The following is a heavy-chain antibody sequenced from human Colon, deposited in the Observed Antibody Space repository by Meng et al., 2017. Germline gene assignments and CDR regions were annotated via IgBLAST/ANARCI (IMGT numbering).Heavy chain of an antibody. CDR1: GASISSEAFY. V-gene: IGHV4-31*03. Sequence: VQLPESGPGLVQPSQTLSLTCTVSGASISSEAFYWGWIRQHPGKGLEWIGYMHYSGIANYNPSLNSRIAISVDTSKNHFSLKLSSVTAADTAVYYCARYRYDSSSYSNFFDPWGQGTLVTVSS. CDR2: MHYSGIA. J-gene: IGHJ5*02. CDR3: ARYRYDSSSYSNFFDP. D-gene: IGHD3-22*01.